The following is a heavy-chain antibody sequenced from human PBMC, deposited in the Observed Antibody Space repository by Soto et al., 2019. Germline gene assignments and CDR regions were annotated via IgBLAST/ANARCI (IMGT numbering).Heavy chain of an antibody. D-gene: IGHD2-2*02. Sequence: QVQLQQSGPGLVKPSGTLSLTCAVSGGSISSTNWRTWVRQSPGKRLEWIGEIYHSGSTNDNPSLRGRVTMSVDKSNNQFSLKMTYVTAADTAVYYCATLPPRTELRVLPIPTWGQGTLVTVSS. V-gene: IGHV4-4*02. J-gene: IGHJ5*02. CDR2: IYHSGST. CDR1: GGSISSTNW. CDR3: ATLPPRTELRVLPIPT.